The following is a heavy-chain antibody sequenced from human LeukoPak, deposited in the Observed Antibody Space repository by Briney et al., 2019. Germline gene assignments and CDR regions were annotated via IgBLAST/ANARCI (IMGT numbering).Heavy chain of an antibody. CDR2: INHSGST. J-gene: IGHJ6*03. V-gene: IGHV4-38-2*02. D-gene: IGHD3-16*01. CDR3: ARETSQKGAHYMDV. Sequence: PSETLSLTCTVSGYSISSGYYWGWIRQPPGKGLEWIGSINHSGSTYYSPSLKSRVTISVDRSKNQFSLKLSSVTAADTAVYYCARETSQKGAHYMDVWGKGTTVTISS. CDR1: GYSISSGYY.